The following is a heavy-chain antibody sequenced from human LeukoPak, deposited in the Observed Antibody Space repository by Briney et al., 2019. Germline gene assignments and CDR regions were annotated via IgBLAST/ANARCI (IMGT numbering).Heavy chain of an antibody. D-gene: IGHD3-3*01. J-gene: IGHJ6*03. CDR2: ISGSGGST. Sequence: GGTLRLSCAASGFTFSSYGMSWVRQAPGKGLEWVSAISGSGGSTYYADSVKGRFTISRDNAKNTLYLQMNSLRAEDTAVYYCAREYYDFWSGYYYYYYYMDVWGKGTTVTVSS. V-gene: IGHV3-23*01. CDR3: AREYYDFWSGYYYYYYYMDV. CDR1: GFTFSSYG.